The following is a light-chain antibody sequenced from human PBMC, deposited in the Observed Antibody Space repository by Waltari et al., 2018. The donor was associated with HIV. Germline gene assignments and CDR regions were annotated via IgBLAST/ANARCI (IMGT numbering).Light chain of an antibody. Sequence: DIVLPQSPGTLSLSPGEGATLSCRASQSVRNNFLAWFQQKPGQAPRLLIYAASSRATGIPDRFSGSGSGTDFTLTISRLEAEDFAVYYCQQYDSPPRTFGQGTKVEIK. V-gene: IGKV3-20*01. J-gene: IGKJ1*01. CDR2: AAS. CDR1: QSVRNNF. CDR3: QQYDSPPRT.